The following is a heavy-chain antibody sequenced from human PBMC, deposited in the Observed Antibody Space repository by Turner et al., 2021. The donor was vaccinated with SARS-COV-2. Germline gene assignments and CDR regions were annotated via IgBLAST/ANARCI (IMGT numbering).Heavy chain of an antibody. J-gene: IGHJ6*02. V-gene: IGHV3-21*01. CDR1: GFTLSSYS. Sequence: EVQLVESGGGLVKPGGSLGLSCAASGFTLSSYSMNWVRQAPGKGLEWVSSISSSSSYIYYADSVKGRFTISRDNAKNSLYLQLNSLRAEDTAVYYCATIAAAGPDFYYYYGMDVWGQGTTVTVSS. D-gene: IGHD6-13*01. CDR3: ATIAAAGPDFYYYYGMDV. CDR2: ISSSSSYI.